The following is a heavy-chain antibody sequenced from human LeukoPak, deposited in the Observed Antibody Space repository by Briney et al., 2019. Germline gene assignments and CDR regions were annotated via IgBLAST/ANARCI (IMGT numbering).Heavy chain of an antibody. D-gene: IGHD1-26*01. J-gene: IGHJ3*02. CDR3: ARDRGSYFSDAFDI. Sequence: ASVKVSCKASGYTFTSYYMHWVRRAPGQGLEWMGWINPNSGGTNYAQKFQGRVTMTRDTSISTAYMELSRLRSDDTAVYYCARDRGSYFSDAFDIWGQGSMVTVSS. V-gene: IGHV1-2*02. CDR2: INPNSGGT. CDR1: GYTFTSYY.